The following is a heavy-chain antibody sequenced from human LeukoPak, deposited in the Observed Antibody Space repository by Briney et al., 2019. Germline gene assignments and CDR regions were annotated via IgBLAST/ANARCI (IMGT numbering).Heavy chain of an antibody. D-gene: IGHD3-10*01. V-gene: IGHV3-23*01. Sequence: GGPLRLSCAASGFIFGRDSMNWVRQAPGRGLEWISYISRGSDIRYYADSVRGRFHISRDNSKNTLYLQTNSLRAEDTAVYYCAKRDVLLWFGELGLDYWGQGTLVTVSS. CDR1: GFIFGRDS. CDR3: AKRDVLLWFGELGLDY. J-gene: IGHJ4*02. CDR2: ISRGSDIR.